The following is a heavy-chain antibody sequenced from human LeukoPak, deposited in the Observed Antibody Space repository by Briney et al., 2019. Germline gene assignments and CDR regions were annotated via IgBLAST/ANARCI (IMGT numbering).Heavy chain of an antibody. D-gene: IGHD3-22*01. V-gene: IGHV3-21*01. CDR3: ARVPYYYDSSGYYDY. Sequence: PGGSLRLSCAVSGFTVNNNYMSWVRQAPGKGLEWVSSISSSSSYIYYADSVKGRFTISRDNAKNSLYLQMNSLRAEDTAVYHCARVPYYYDSSGYYDYWGQGTLVTVSS. CDR2: ISSSSSYI. J-gene: IGHJ4*02. CDR1: GFTVNNNY.